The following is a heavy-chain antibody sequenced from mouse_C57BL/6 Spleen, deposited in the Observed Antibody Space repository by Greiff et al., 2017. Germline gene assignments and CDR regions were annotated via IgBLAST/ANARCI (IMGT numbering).Heavy chain of an antibody. J-gene: IGHJ3*01. V-gene: IGHV3-6*01. Sequence: EVQLQESGPGLVKPSQSLSLTCSVTGYSITSGYYWNWIRQFPGNKLEWMGYISYDGSNNYNPSLKNRISITRDTSKNQFFLKLNSVTTEDTATYYCARDRDDYELSWFAYWGQGTLVTVSA. CDR3: ARDRDDYELSWFAY. CDR1: GYSITSGYY. D-gene: IGHD2-4*01. CDR2: ISYDGSN.